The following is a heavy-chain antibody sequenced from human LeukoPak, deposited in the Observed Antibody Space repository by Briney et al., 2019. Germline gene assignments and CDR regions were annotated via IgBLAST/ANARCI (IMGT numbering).Heavy chain of an antibody. V-gene: IGHV4-39*07. CDR2: IYYSGST. D-gene: IGHD3-16*01. CDR1: GGSISSSSYY. Sequence: KPSGTLSLTCTVSGGSISSSSYYWGWIRQPPGQGLEWIGSIYYSGSTYYNPSLKSRVTISVDTSKNQFSLKLSSVTAADTAVYYCARLGLKNWFDPWGQGTLVTVSS. CDR3: ARLGLKNWFDP. J-gene: IGHJ5*02.